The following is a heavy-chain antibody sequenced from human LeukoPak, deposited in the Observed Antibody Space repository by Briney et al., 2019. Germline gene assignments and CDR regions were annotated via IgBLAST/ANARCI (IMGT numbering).Heavy chain of an antibody. CDR2: INTDGRRT. CDR1: GFTFSSYS. J-gene: IGHJ4*02. V-gene: IGHV3-74*01. CDR3: AGGRVRDY. Sequence: PGGSLRLSCAASGFTFSSYSMNWVRQAPGKGLVWVSRINTDGRRTGYADSVKGRFTISRDNAKNTLYLQMNSLTAEDTAVYYCAGGRVRDYWGQGTLVTVSS. D-gene: IGHD2-15*01.